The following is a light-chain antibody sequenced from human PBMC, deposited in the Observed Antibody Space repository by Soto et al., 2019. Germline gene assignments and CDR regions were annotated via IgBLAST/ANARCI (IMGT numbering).Light chain of an antibody. Sequence: QSALTQPASVSGSPGQSINISCTGTNSDIGGYDYVSWYQHHPGKAPKLLIYGVTNRPSGVSDRFSGSESGNTASLTISGLQAEDEADYYCTSYTSITIVVFGGGTQLTVL. J-gene: IGLJ2*01. CDR2: GVT. V-gene: IGLV2-14*01. CDR1: NSDIGGYDY. CDR3: TSYTSITIVV.